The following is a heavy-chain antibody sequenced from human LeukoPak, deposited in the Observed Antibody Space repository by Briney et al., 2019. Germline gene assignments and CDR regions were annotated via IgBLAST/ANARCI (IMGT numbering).Heavy chain of an antibody. J-gene: IGHJ4*02. Sequence: SETLSLTCTVSGGSISSHYWSWIRQPPGKGLEWIGYIYYSGSTNYNPSLKSRVTISVDTSKNQFSLKLSSVTAADTAVYYCARDENNWNDEGYFDYWGQGTLVTVSS. CDR3: ARDENNWNDEGYFDY. CDR1: GGSISSHY. V-gene: IGHV4-59*11. CDR2: IYYSGST. D-gene: IGHD1-1*01.